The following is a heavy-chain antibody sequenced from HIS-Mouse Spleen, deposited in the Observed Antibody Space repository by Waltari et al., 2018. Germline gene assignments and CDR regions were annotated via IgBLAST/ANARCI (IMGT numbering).Heavy chain of an antibody. D-gene: IGHD6-13*01. CDR2: IDYSGST. V-gene: IGHV4-39*07. CDR3: AREIPYSSSWYDWYFDL. J-gene: IGHJ2*01. Sequence: QLQLQESGPGLVKPSETLSLTCTVSGGSISSSSYYWGWIRQPPGKGLEWIGSIDYSGSTDYNPSLKGRVTISVDTSKNQFSLKLSSVTAADTAVYYCAREIPYSSSWYDWYFDLWGRGTLVTVSS. CDR1: GGSISSSSYY.